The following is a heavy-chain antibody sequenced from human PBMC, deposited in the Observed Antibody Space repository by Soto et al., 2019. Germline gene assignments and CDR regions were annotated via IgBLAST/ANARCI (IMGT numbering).Heavy chain of an antibody. CDR2: IYYTGST. CDR1: GGSISNYY. D-gene: IGHD2-21*01. CDR3: ARLVVYSQAFDR. Sequence: LSLTCTVSGGSISNYYWGWFRQPPGKGLEWVGYIYYTGSTTYSPSLKSRVTISLDTSKNLFPLNLNFGPAADPSFYYCARLVVYSQAFDRWGKGPRVTFP. V-gene: IGHV4-59*01. J-gene: IGHJ4*02.